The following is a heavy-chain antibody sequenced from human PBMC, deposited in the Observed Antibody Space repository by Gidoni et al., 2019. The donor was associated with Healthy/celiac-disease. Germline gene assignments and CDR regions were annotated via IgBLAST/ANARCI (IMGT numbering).Heavy chain of an antibody. Sequence: EVQLLESGGGLVQPGGSLRLSCAASGFPFSSYAMSWVRQAPGKGLGWVSAISGSGSSTYYEDSVKGRFTISRDNSKNTLYLQMNSLRAEDTAVYYCAKDRCGGRRICWFDPWGQGTLVTVSS. CDR1: GFPFSSYA. D-gene: IGHD2-15*01. CDR3: AKDRCGGRRICWFDP. J-gene: IGHJ5*02. V-gene: IGHV3-23*01. CDR2: ISGSGSST.